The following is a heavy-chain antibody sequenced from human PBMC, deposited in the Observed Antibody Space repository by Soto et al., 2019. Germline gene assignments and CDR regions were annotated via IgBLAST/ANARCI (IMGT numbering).Heavy chain of an antibody. Sequence: ASVKVSCKASGYTFTSYGISWVRQAPGQGLEWMGWISAYNGNTNYAQKLQGRVTMTTDTSTSTAYMELRSLRSDDTAVYYCARALMYYDFWSGYKYYYGMDAWGQGTTVTVSS. CDR2: ISAYNGNT. D-gene: IGHD3-3*01. J-gene: IGHJ6*02. CDR1: GYTFTSYG. CDR3: ARALMYYDFWSGYKYYYGMDA. V-gene: IGHV1-18*04.